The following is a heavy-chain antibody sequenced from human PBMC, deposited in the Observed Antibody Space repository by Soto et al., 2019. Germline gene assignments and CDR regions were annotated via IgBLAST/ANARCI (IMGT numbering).Heavy chain of an antibody. CDR1: NASISSRKW. V-gene: IGHV4-4*02. Sequence: QVHLQESGPGLVKPSGTLSLTCTVSNASISSRKWWTWVRQTPGKGLEWIGEIYHSGSINHNPSRKRRVTMSVDKSKNQFSLKMTSVTAADTGVYYCASKFGELLADAFDIWGQGTVVTVSS. CDR3: ASKFGELLADAFDI. CDR2: IYHSGSI. D-gene: IGHD3-10*01. J-gene: IGHJ3*02.